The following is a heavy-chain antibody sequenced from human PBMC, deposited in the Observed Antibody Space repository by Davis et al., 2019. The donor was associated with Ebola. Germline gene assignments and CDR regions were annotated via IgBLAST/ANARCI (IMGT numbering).Heavy chain of an antibody. Sequence: PGGSLSLSCKGSGYSSSTQWVGWVRQMPGKCLEWMGIIYPDDSDTRYNPSLQGQVTISADKSISTAYLQWSSLRASDTGMYYCARLVGRVTVASTLFADSWGQGTLVTVSS. CDR3: ARLVGRVTVASTLFADS. CDR2: IYPDDSDT. V-gene: IGHV5-51*01. CDR1: GYSSSTQW. D-gene: IGHD2-15*01. J-gene: IGHJ4*02.